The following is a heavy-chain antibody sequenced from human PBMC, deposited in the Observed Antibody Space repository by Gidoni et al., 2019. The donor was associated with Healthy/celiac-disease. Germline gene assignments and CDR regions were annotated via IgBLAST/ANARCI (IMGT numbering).Heavy chain of an antibody. CDR1: GFTFSSYG. D-gene: IGHD6-19*01. Sequence: QVQLVESGGGVVQPGRSLRLSCAASGFTFSSYGMHWVRQAPGKGLEWVAVISYDGSNKYYADSVKGRFTISRDNSKNTLYLQMNSLRAEDTAVYYCAKTYSSGWWAPTPGYFDYWGQGTLVTVSS. V-gene: IGHV3-30*18. CDR2: ISYDGSNK. CDR3: AKTYSSGWWAPTPGYFDY. J-gene: IGHJ4*02.